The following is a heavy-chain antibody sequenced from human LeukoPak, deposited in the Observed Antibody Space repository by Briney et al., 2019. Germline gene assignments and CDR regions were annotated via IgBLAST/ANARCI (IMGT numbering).Heavy chain of an antibody. J-gene: IGHJ4*02. V-gene: IGHV5-51*01. CDR2: IYPGGSET. CDR1: GYSFSNYW. D-gene: IGHD5-24*01. Sequence: GESLKISCKGLGYSFSNYWNAWVRQRPGKGLEWMGIIYPGGSETRYDPSFQGQVTISADSSTSTAYLRWSSLRASDTAMYYCARASRDGYNQNFDHWGQGTLVTVSS. CDR3: ARASRDGYNQNFDH.